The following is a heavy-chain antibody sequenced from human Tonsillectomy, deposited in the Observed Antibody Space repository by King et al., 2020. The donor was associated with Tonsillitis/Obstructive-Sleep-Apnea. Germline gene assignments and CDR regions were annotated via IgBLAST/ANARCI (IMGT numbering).Heavy chain of an antibody. CDR2: IDYSGST. Sequence: VQLQESGPGLVKPSETLSLTCTVSGGSISSYYWSWIRQPPGKGLEWIGYIDYSGSTKYNPSLKSRVIISVDTSKNQFSLNLNSVTAADTAVYYCAREGDDAFDIWGQGTMVTVSS. J-gene: IGHJ3*02. CDR1: GGSISSYY. D-gene: IGHD3-16*01. V-gene: IGHV4-59*01. CDR3: AREGDDAFDI.